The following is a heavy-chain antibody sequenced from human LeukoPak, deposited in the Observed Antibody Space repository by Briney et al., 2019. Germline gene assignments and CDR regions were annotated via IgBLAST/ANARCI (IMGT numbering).Heavy chain of an antibody. D-gene: IGHD5-18*01. J-gene: IGHJ6*02. Sequence: GGSLRLSCAASGFTFSSYAMSWVRQAPGQGLEWVSAISGSGGSTYYADSVKGRFTISRDNSKNTLYLQMNSLRAEDTAVYYCAKGSEYSYGFSYYYYGMDVWGQGTTVTVSS. V-gene: IGHV3-23*01. CDR3: AKGSEYSYGFSYYYYGMDV. CDR2: ISGSGGST. CDR1: GFTFSSYA.